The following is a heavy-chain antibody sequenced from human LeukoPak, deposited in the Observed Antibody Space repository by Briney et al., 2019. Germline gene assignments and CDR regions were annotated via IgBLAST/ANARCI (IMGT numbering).Heavy chain of an antibody. V-gene: IGHV3-74*01. D-gene: IGHD2/OR15-2a*01. CDR3: VSFYETY. CDR1: GNYW. J-gene: IGHJ4*02. Sequence: QTGGSLRLSCAASGNYWMHWVRQAPGKGLVWVSHINSDGGWTSYEDSVKGRFTISKDNAKNTVYLQMNSLRAEDTAVYYCVSFYETYWGQGTLVTVSS. CDR2: INSDGGWT.